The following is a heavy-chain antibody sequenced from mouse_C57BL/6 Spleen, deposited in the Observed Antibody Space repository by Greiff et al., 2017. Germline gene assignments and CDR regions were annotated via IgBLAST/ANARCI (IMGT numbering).Heavy chain of an antibody. D-gene: IGHD2-10*02. CDR3: TVRGYGNYNAMDY. CDR1: GFNIKDDY. J-gene: IGHJ4*01. CDR2: IDPENGDT. V-gene: IGHV14-4*01. Sequence: VQLQQSGAELVRPGASVKLSCTASGFNIKDDYMHWVKQRPEQGLEWIGWIDPENGDTEYASKFQGKATITADTSSNTAYLQLSSLTSEDTAVYYCTVRGYGNYNAMDYWGQGTSVTVSS.